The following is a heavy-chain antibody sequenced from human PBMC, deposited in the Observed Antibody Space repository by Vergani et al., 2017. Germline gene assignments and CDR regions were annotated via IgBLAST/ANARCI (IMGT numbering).Heavy chain of an antibody. CDR3: ARDHGYDVWSGYYTYNWFDP. V-gene: IGHV3-74*01. CDR2: INSDGSRT. CDR1: GFTFSSYW. D-gene: IGHD3-3*01. Sequence: EVQLVESGGGLVKPGGSLRLSCAASGFTFSSYWMHWVRQAPGKGLVWVSRINSDGSRTSYADSVKGRFTISRDNAQNTLYLQMNSLRAEDTAVYYCARDHGYDVWSGYYTYNWFDPWGQGTLVTVSS. J-gene: IGHJ5*02.